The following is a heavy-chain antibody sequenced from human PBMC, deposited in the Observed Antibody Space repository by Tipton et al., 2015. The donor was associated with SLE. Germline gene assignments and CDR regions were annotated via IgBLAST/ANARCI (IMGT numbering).Heavy chain of an antibody. CDR1: GDSISSYY. Sequence: GLVKPSETLSLTCTVSGDSISSYYWSWIRQPPGKGLEWIGYIYYSGSTNYNPSLKSRLTMSVDTSKNQFSLKLASVTAADTAVYYCARERSGAMPYLYYYGLDVWGQGTTVTVSS. V-gene: IGHV4-59*12. CDR2: IYYSGST. CDR3: ARERSGAMPYLYYYGLDV. D-gene: IGHD7-27*01. J-gene: IGHJ6*02.